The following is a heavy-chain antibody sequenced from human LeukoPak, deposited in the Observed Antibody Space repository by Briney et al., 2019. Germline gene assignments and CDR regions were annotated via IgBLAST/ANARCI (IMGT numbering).Heavy chain of an antibody. CDR3: ARDRPYYSSGWGDYFDY. V-gene: IGHV3-7*01. D-gene: IGHD6-19*01. Sequence: QTGGSLRLSCAASGFTFSSYWMSWVRQAPGKGLEWVANIKQDGSGKYYVDSVKGRFTISRDNAKNSLYLQMDSLRAEDTAVYYCARDRPYYSSGWGDYFDYWGQGTLVTVSS. CDR2: IKQDGSGK. J-gene: IGHJ4*02. CDR1: GFTFSSYW.